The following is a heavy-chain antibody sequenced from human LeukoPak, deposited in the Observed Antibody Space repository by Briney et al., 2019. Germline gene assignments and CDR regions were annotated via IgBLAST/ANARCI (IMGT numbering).Heavy chain of an antibody. CDR1: GGSISSYY. D-gene: IGHD2-2*01. Sequence: PSETLSLTCTVSGGSISSYYWSWIRQPPGKGLEWIGYIYYSGSTNYNPSLKSRVTISVDTSKNQFSLKLSSVTAADTAVYYCARGGAKSPAAMPYYFDYWGQGTLVTVSS. V-gene: IGHV4-59*01. CDR3: ARGGAKSPAAMPYYFDY. J-gene: IGHJ4*02. CDR2: IYYSGST.